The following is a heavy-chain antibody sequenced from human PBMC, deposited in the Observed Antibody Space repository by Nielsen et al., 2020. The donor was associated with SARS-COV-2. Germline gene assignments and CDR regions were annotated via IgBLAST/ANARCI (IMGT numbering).Heavy chain of an antibody. CDR2: IDPDGSEK. CDR3: ARDWSRAFDV. Sequence: GESLKISCAASGFTFSSLWMSWVRQVPGKGLEWVADIDPDGSEKFYVDSVKGRFTISRDNAKNSMSLQMNSLRVEDTGVYYCARDWSRAFDVWGQGTMVTVSS. CDR1: GFTFSSLW. V-gene: IGHV3-7*01. J-gene: IGHJ3*01.